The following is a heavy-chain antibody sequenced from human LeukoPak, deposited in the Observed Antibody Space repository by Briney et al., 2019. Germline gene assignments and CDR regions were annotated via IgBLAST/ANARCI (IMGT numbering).Heavy chain of an antibody. V-gene: IGHV1-69*04. J-gene: IGHJ4*02. D-gene: IGHD3-16*02. Sequence: ASVKVSCKASGGTFSSYAISWVRRAPGQGLEWMGRIIPILGIANYAQKFQGRVTITADKSTSTAYMELSSLRSEDTAVYYCARDVHDDYVWGSYRYGFDYWGQGTLVTVSS. CDR2: IIPILGIA. CDR3: ARDVHDDYVWGSYRYGFDY. CDR1: GGTFSSYA.